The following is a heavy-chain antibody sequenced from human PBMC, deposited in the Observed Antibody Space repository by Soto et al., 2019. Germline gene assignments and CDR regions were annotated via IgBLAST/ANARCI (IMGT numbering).Heavy chain of an antibody. Sequence: PGGSLRLSCAASGFTFSSYAMSWVRQAQGKGREWVPAISGSGGSTYYADSVKGRLTISSDNSKDTLYLQMNSLRAEYTAVYYCAKAGEPYYLGCWGQGTMVAVSS. J-gene: IGHJ4*02. CDR1: GFTFSSYA. CDR3: AKAGEPYYLGC. V-gene: IGHV3-23*01. D-gene: IGHD2-21*01. CDR2: ISGSGGST.